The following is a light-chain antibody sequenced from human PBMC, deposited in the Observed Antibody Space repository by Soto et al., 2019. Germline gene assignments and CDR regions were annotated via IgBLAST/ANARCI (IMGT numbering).Light chain of an antibody. V-gene: IGLV1-40*01. CDR1: SSNIGAGYD. Sequence: QSVLTQPPSVSGAPGQRVTISCTGSSSNIGAGYDVHWYQQLPGTAPKLLLYGNSNRPSGVPDRFSGSKSGTSASLAITGLQAEDEADYYCQSYYSSLSGSNVFGTGTKLTVL. CDR3: QSYYSSLSGSNV. CDR2: GNS. J-gene: IGLJ1*01.